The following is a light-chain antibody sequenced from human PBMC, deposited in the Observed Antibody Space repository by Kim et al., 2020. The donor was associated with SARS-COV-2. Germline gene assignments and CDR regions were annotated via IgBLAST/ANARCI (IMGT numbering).Light chain of an antibody. Sequence: SSELTQDPAVSVALGQTVRLTCQGDSLRKYYATWYQQRPGQAPTLVLYGKYDRPSGIPDRFSGSASGNTASLTITGAQAEDEADYYCISRDSSGDPVVFG. CDR2: GKY. CDR3: ISRDSSGDPVV. V-gene: IGLV3-19*01. CDR1: SLRKYY. J-gene: IGLJ2*01.